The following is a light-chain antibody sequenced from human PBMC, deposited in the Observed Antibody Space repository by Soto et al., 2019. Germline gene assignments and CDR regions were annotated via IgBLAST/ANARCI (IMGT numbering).Light chain of an antibody. J-gene: IGKJ4*01. CDR1: QSVLYSYINKNY. V-gene: IGKV4-1*01. CDR3: QQYYGTPLT. CDR2: WAS. Sequence: DIVMTQSPDSLAVSLGERATINCKSSQSVLYSYINKNYLAWYQQKPGQPPKLLISWASTRESGVPDRFSGGGSGTDFTLTISSLQAEDVAVYYCQQYYGTPLTFGGGTKVEIK.